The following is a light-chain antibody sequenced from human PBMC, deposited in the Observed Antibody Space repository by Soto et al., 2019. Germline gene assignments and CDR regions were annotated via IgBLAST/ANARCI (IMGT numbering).Light chain of an antibody. CDR3: LQKYFYPFT. Sequence: DIQMTQSPSSLSASVGDRVTITCRASQSISSYLNWYQQKPGKAPKLLIYAASSLQSGVPSRFSGSGSGTDFTLTISSLQPEDFATYYCLQKYFYPFTFXPGTKVDIK. CDR1: QSISSY. V-gene: IGKV1-39*01. CDR2: AAS. J-gene: IGKJ3*01.